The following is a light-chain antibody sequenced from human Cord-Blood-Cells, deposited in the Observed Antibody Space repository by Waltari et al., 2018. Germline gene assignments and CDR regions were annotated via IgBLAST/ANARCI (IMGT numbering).Light chain of an antibody. J-gene: IGLJ2*01. CDR3: CSYAGSSTFVV. V-gene: IGLV2-23*02. CDR1: SSDVGSYNL. Sequence: QSALTQPASVSGSPGQSITISCTGTSSDVGSYNLVSWYQQHPGKAPKLMIYEVSKRPSWVSNRFSGSKSCNTASLTISGLQAEDEADYYCCSYAGSSTFVVFGGGTKLTVL. CDR2: EVS.